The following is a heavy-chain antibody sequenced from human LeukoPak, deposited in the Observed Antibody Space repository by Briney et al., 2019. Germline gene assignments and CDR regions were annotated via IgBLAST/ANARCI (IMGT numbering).Heavy chain of an antibody. J-gene: IGHJ4*02. Sequence: ASVKVSCKASGGTFSSYAISWVRQAPGQGLERMARIIPIFGTSDYAQKFQGRVTITTDESTSTAFMELSGLRSEDTAAYYCTKDHEGYFDYWGQGSLVTVSS. CDR3: TKDHEGYFDY. V-gene: IGHV1-69*05. CDR1: GGTFSSYA. CDR2: IIPIFGTS.